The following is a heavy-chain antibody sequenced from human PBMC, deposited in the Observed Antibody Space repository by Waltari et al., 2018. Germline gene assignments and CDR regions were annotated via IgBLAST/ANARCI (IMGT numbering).Heavy chain of an antibody. V-gene: IGHV4-39*01. CDR1: GVSITSNRHY. J-gene: IGHJ3*01. CDR2: MSYSGAT. Sequence: QVQVQESGPGLVKPSETLSLTCSVSGVSITSNRHYWGWIRQPPGQGLEWIGTMSYSGATYSSPSLKSRVTISRDTSENQLSLKLGSVTAADTAVYYCATYIVASLGTAAFDVWGQGTTVTVSS. D-gene: IGHD2-21*01. CDR3: ATYIVASLGTAAFDV.